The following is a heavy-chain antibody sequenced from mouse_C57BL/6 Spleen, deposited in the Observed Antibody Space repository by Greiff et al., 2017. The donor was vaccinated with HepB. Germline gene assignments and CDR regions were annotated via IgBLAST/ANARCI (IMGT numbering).Heavy chain of an antibody. J-gene: IGHJ3*01. CDR3: ARGPSTIGLAY. CDR1: GYTFTSYW. V-gene: IGHV1-55*01. Sequence: QVQLQQPGAELVKPGASVKMSCKASGYTFTSYWITWVKQRPGQGLEWIGDIYPGSGSTNYNDKFKSKATLTVDTSSSTAYMQLSSLTSEDSAVYYCARGPSTIGLAYWGQGTLVTVSA. CDR2: IYPGSGST. D-gene: IGHD2-14*01.